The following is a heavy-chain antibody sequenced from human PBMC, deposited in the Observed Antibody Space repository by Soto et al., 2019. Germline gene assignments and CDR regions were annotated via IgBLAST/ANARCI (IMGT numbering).Heavy chain of an antibody. Sequence: QVQLVESGGGVVQPGRSLRLSCAASGFTFSSYAMHWVRRAPGKGLEWMAVMSYDGSNKYYADSVKGRFTISRDNCKNTLYLQMNSLRPEDTGLYYCARDGGAYWGQGTQVIVSS. V-gene: IGHV3-30-3*01. D-gene: IGHD3-16*01. CDR3: ARDGGAY. CDR1: GFTFSSYA. CDR2: MSYDGSNK. J-gene: IGHJ4*02.